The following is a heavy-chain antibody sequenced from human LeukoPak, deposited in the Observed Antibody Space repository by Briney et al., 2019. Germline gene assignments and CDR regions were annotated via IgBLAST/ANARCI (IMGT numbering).Heavy chain of an antibody. D-gene: IGHD6-19*01. Sequence: ASVKVSCKTSGYTFTGYHMHWVRQAPGQGLEWMGWINPNSGATNYAQKFQGRVTMIRDTSISTAYMELSWLRSDDTAVYYCAREAVAGLFDYWGQGTLVTVSS. CDR2: INPNSGAT. J-gene: IGHJ4*02. CDR3: AREAVAGLFDY. V-gene: IGHV1-2*02. CDR1: GYTFTGYH.